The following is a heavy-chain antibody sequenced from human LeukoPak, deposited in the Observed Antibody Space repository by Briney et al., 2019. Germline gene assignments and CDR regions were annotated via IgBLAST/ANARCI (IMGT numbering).Heavy chain of an antibody. J-gene: IGHJ5*02. V-gene: IGHV4-39*01. Sequence: SETLPLTCTVSGGSISSSSYYWGWIRQPPGKGLEWIGSIYYSGSTYYNPSLKSRVTISVDTSKNQFSLKLSSVTAADTAVYYWARKFLKAVAGHNNWFDPWGQGTLVTVSS. CDR3: ARKFLKAVAGHNNWFDP. CDR1: GGSISSSSYY. D-gene: IGHD6-19*01. CDR2: IYYSGST.